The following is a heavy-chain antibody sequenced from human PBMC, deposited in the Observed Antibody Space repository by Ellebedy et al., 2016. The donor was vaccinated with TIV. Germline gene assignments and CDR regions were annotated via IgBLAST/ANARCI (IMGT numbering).Heavy chain of an antibody. CDR3: ARDDFRDEGGYLNY. Sequence: GGSLRLXXAASGFTFSSYAMSWVRQAPGKGLEWVSAISGSGGSTYYADSVKGRFTISRDNSKNTLYLQMNSLRAEDTAVYYCARDDFRDEGGYLNYWGQGTLVTVSS. CDR1: GFTFSSYA. J-gene: IGHJ4*02. D-gene: IGHD3/OR15-3a*01. CDR2: ISGSGGST. V-gene: IGHV3-23*01.